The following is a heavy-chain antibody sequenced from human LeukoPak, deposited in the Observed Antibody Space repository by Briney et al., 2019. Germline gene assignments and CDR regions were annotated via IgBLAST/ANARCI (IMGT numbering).Heavy chain of an antibody. J-gene: IGHJ4*02. CDR1: GFSLSTSGVG. Sequence: SGPTLVKPTQTLTLTCTFSGFSLSTSGVGVGWIRQPPGKALEWLALIYWDDDKRYSPSLKSRLTITKDTSKNQVVLTMTNMDPVDTATYYCAHRRFELGRYFDWSHGNYFDYWGQGTLVTVSS. D-gene: IGHD3-9*01. CDR2: IYWDDDK. CDR3: AHRRFELGRYFDWSHGNYFDY. V-gene: IGHV2-5*02.